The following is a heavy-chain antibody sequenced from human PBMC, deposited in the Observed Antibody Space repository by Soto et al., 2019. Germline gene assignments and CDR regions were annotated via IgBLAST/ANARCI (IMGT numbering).Heavy chain of an antibody. D-gene: IGHD4-17*01. CDR3: ARDRRSTVVTPGTRYYGMDV. Sequence: QVQLVQSGAEVKKPGASVKVSCKASGYTFTSYAMHWVRQAPGQRLEWMGWINAGNGNTKYSQKFQGRVTITRDTSASTAYMELSSLRSEDTAVYYCARDRRSTVVTPGTRYYGMDVWGQGTTVTVSS. CDR2: INAGNGNT. J-gene: IGHJ6*02. CDR1: GYTFTSYA. V-gene: IGHV1-3*01.